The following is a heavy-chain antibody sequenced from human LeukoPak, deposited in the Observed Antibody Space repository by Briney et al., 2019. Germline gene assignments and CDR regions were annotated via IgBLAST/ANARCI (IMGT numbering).Heavy chain of an antibody. D-gene: IGHD3-16*01. CDR3: ARFIPYYYYIAV. V-gene: IGHV4-39*01. CDR1: GGSIISSSCY. J-gene: IGHJ6*03. CDR2: MYYGGSI. Sequence: PESPSVSCTVSGGSIISSSCYWGWIRQSPGKGLEWIGIMYYGGSIYDNPSLKSRVTISVDTSKNQLSLKVSAVTATDAAVYYCARFIPYYYYIAV.